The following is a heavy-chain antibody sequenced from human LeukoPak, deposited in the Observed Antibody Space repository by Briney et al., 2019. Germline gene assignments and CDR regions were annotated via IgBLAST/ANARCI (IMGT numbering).Heavy chain of an antibody. D-gene: IGHD5-18*01. Sequence: GGSLRLSCAASGFTFSSYEMHWVRPAPGKGLEWVSHISSSGSNTHYTDSVKGRFTISRDNARNSLYMQMNSLRAEDTAVYYCASGYMYGGDFWGQGTLVTVSS. CDR2: ISSSGSNT. J-gene: IGHJ4*02. CDR1: GFTFSSYE. V-gene: IGHV3-48*03. CDR3: ASGYMYGGDF.